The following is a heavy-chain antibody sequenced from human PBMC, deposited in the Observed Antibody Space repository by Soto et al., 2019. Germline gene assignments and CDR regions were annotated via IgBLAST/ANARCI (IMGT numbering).Heavy chain of an antibody. J-gene: IGHJ5*02. Sequence: GASVKVSCKASGYTFTSYGISWVRQAPGQGLEWMGWISAYNGNAKYAQKLQGRVTMTTDTSTSTAYMELRSLRSDDTAVYYCARDLPRGPNEFDPWGQGTLVTVSS. CDR2: ISAYNGNA. D-gene: IGHD5-12*01. CDR1: GYTFTSYG. CDR3: ARDLPRGPNEFDP. V-gene: IGHV1-18*04.